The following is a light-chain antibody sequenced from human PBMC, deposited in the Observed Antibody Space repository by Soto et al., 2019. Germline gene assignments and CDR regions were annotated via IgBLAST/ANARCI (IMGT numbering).Light chain of an antibody. CDR1: QSVSSSY. V-gene: IGKV3-20*01. J-gene: IGKJ4*01. CDR3: QQYGSSRPLT. Sequence: EIVLTQSPCTLSLSPGERATLSCASSQSVSSSYLAWYQQKPGQAPRLLIYGASSRATGIPDRFSGSGSGTDFTLTISRLEPEDFAVYYCQQYGSSRPLTFGGGTKVDIK. CDR2: GAS.